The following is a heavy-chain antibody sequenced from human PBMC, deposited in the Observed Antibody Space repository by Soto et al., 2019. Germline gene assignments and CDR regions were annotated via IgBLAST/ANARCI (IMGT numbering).Heavy chain of an antibody. CDR3: ARVRDPHLDHYGLDV. J-gene: IGHJ6*02. CDR1: GFTFNVYG. V-gene: IGHV1-69*06. CDR2: LIPIYDEP. Sequence: QVQLVQSGAEVKNPGSSVRVSCKTSGFTFNVYGIHWVRQAPGQGLEWMGGLIPIYDEPNYAQKFQGRVTITADKSTATVYLELNSLRSEDTDVYFCARVRDPHLDHYGLDVWGQGTKVTVSS.